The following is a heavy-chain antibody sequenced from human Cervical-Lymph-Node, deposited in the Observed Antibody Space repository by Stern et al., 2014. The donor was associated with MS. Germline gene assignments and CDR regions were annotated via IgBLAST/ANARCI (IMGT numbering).Heavy chain of an antibody. CDR2: IYYSGST. Sequence: EQLEESGPGLVKPSQTLSLTCTVSGGSISSGDYYWSWIRQPPGKGLEWIGYIYYSGSTYYNPSLKSRGTISGDTSKNQFSLKLSSVTAADTAVYYCARWERSGYGFDYWGQGTLVTVSS. D-gene: IGHD3-22*01. CDR3: ARWERSGYGFDY. J-gene: IGHJ4*02. V-gene: IGHV4-30-4*01. CDR1: GGSISSGDYY.